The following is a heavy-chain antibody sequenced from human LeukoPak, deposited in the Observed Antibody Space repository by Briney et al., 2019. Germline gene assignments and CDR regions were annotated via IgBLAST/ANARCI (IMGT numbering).Heavy chain of an antibody. CDR3: ARPYGGNPHFDY. D-gene: IGHD4-23*01. CDR1: GYTFTDYY. Sequence: ASVKVSCKASGYTFTDYYIHWVRQAPEQGLEWMGWISPNSGGTNYAQNFQGRVTMTRDTSISTAYMELSRLRSDDTAVYYCARPYGGNPHFDYWGQGTLVTLSS. J-gene: IGHJ4*02. V-gene: IGHV1-2*02. CDR2: ISPNSGGT.